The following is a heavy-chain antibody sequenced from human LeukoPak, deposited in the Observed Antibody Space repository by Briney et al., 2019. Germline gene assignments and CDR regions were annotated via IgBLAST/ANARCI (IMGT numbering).Heavy chain of an antibody. J-gene: IGHJ4*02. Sequence: SETLSLTCTVSGGSISSYYWSWIRQPPGKGLEWIGNIYFSGSTNYNPSLKSRVSISVDTSKNQFSLKLSSVTAADTAVYYCARHGAPGVYWGQGTLVTVSS. D-gene: IGHD4/OR15-4a*01. CDR2: IYFSGST. CDR1: GGSISSYY. CDR3: ARHGAPGVY. V-gene: IGHV4-59*08.